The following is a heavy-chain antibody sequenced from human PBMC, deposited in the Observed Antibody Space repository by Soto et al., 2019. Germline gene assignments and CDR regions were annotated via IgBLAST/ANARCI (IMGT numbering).Heavy chain of an antibody. Sequence: EVHLLEYGGDLVQPGRSLRLSCAASGFTFHESAMHWVRQAPGKGLEWVSGISWNSGSIQYADTVRGRFTISRDNAKNSLYLQMNSLRPDDTALYYCAKGRYWGYFDNWGQGTPVTVSS. CDR1: GFTFHESA. D-gene: IGHD3-10*01. J-gene: IGHJ4*02. V-gene: IGHV3-9*01. CDR3: AKGRYWGYFDN. CDR2: ISWNSGSI.